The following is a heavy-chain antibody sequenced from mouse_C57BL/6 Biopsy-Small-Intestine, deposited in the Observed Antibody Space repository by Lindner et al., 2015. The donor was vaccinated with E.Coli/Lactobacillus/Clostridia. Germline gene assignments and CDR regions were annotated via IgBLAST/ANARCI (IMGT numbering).Heavy chain of an antibody. CDR1: GGTFSSYA. CDR3: ASRTYSTYNYYYYGMDV. J-gene: IGHJ1*01. V-gene: IGHV1-81*01. Sequence: SVKVSCKASGGTFSSYAISWGRQAPGQGLEWMGGIIPIFGTANYAQKFQGRVTITADKSTSTAYMELSSLRSEDTAVYYCASRTYSTYNYYYYGMDVWGQGTTVTVSS. CDR2: IIPIFGTA. D-gene: IGHD1-1*01.